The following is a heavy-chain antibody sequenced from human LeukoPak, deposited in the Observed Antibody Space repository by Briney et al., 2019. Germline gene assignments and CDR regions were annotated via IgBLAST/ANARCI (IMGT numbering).Heavy chain of an antibody. CDR1: GYSFSDYY. Sequence: ASVKVSCKTSGYSFSDYYMHWVRQAPGQGLEWMGWINPNSGGTSSAQRFQGRVTMTRDTAITTVYMEVSWLTSDDTAIYYCARADRLDGGPYLIGPWGQGTLVTVSS. CDR3: ARADRLDGGPYLIGP. J-gene: IGHJ5*02. V-gene: IGHV1-2*02. CDR2: INPNSGGT. D-gene: IGHD3-16*01.